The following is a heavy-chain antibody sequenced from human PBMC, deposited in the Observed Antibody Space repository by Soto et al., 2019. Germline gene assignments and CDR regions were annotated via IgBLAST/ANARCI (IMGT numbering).Heavy chain of an antibody. V-gene: IGHV1-69*08. Sequence: QVQLVQSGAEVKKPGSSVKVSCKASGGTFSSYTISWVRQAPGQGLEWMGRIIPILGIANYAQKFQGRVTITADKSTSTAYMERRSLRSEDRAVYYCAGDEGIDGGYDRWGQGTLVTVSS. CDR3: AGDEGIDGGYDR. J-gene: IGHJ4*02. CDR1: GGTFSSYT. CDR2: IIPILGIA. D-gene: IGHD5-12*01.